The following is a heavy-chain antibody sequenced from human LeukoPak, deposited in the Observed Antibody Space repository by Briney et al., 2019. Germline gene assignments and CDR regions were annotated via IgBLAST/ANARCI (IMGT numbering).Heavy chain of an antibody. CDR3: ARAVAGTRFDP. V-gene: IGHV3-7*01. Sequence: GGSLRLSCGASGFTFGSYWMSWVRQAPGKGLEWVANIKQDASEKYYVDSVKGRFTISRDNAKNSLYLQMNSLRAEDTAVYYCARAVAGTRFDPWGQGTLVTVSS. CDR2: IKQDASEK. J-gene: IGHJ5*02. D-gene: IGHD6-19*01. CDR1: GFTFGSYW.